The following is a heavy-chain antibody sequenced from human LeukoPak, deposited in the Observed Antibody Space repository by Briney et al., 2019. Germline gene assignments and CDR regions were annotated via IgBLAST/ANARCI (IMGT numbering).Heavy chain of an antibody. Sequence: GGSLRLSCAASGFTFSSYAMSWVRQAPGKGLEWVSTISGSGGSTYYADSVKGRFTISRDNSKNTLYLQMNSLGAEDTAVYYCAKSAILTGSWQGSDYWGQGTLVTVSS. CDR1: GFTFSSYA. CDR2: ISGSGGST. CDR3: AKSAILTGSWQGSDY. D-gene: IGHD3-9*01. V-gene: IGHV3-23*01. J-gene: IGHJ4*02.